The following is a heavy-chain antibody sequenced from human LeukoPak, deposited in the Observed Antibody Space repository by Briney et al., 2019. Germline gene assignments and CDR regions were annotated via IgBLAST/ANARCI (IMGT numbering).Heavy chain of an antibody. J-gene: IGHJ4*01. V-gene: IGHV4-39*01. Sequence: PSETLSLTCTVSGDSISSTSYYWDWLRQPPGKGLEGLGSIYNSGTTYYNPSLKSRVTISVDTSKNQFSLKVSSVTAADTAVYYCASRVYGLGSFNYWGQGTLVTVSS. CDR1: GDSISSTSYY. CDR2: IYNSGTT. D-gene: IGHD3-10*01. CDR3: ASRVYGLGSFNY.